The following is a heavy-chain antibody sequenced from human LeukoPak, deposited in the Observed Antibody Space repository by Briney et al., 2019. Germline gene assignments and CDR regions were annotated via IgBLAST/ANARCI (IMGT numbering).Heavy chain of an antibody. J-gene: IGHJ4*02. CDR1: GSPFTNYA. V-gene: IGHV1-18*01. Sequence: ASVKVSFKASGSPFTNYAISWVRQAPGQGLEWMGWISAYNGNTNYAQKLQGRVTMTTDTSTSTAYMELRSLRSDDTAVYYCARSSALNDYGDIWGQGTLVTVSS. CDR2: ISAYNGNT. D-gene: IGHD4-17*01. CDR3: ARSSALNDYGDI.